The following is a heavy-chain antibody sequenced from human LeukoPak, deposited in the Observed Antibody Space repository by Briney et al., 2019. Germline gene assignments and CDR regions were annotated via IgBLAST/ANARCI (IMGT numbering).Heavy chain of an antibody. CDR3: ARRKITMVRGVIIQDI. J-gene: IGHJ3*02. D-gene: IGHD3-10*01. Sequence: PGGSLRLSCAASGFTFSSYGMHWVRQAPGKGLEWVAVISYDGSNKYYADSVKGRFTISRDNSKNTLYLQMNSLRAEDTAVYYCARRKITMVRGVIIQDIWGQGTMVTVSS. CDR1: GFTFSSYG. V-gene: IGHV3-30*03. CDR2: ISYDGSNK.